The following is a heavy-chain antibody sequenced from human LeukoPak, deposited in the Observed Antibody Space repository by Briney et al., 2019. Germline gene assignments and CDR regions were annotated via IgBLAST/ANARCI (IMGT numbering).Heavy chain of an antibody. CDR2: IYYSGST. V-gene: IGHV4-59*01. J-gene: IGHJ6*03. D-gene: IGHD2-2*01. CDR1: GGSISSYY. Sequence: SETLSLTCTVSGGSISSYYWSWIRQLPGKGLEWIGYIYYSGSTNYNPSLKSRVTISVDTSKNQFSLKLSSVTAADTAVYYCARDSVVGSSYYYYYMDVWGKGTTVTVSS. CDR3: ARDSVVGSSYYYYYMDV.